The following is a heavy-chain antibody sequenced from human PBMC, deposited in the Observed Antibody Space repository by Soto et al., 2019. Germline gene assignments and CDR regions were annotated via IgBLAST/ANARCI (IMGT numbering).Heavy chain of an antibody. D-gene: IGHD2-15*01. CDR3: ATDISSYSPQPGYGMDV. Sequence: QVQLVQSGAEVKKPGASVKVSCKVSGYTLTELSMHWVRQAPGKGLEWMGGFDPEDGETSYARKFQGGVTMTAATSPDTAYMELSGLGSEDTAVYYCATDISSYSPQPGYGMDVRGQGSTVPVSS. V-gene: IGHV1-24*01. CDR2: FDPEDGET. CDR1: GYTLTELS. J-gene: IGHJ6*02.